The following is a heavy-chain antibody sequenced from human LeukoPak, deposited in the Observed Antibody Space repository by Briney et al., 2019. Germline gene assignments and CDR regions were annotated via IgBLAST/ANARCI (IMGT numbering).Heavy chain of an antibody. CDR1: GFTFSSYG. J-gene: IGHJ6*02. CDR3: AKTSLCSSTSCGYYGMDV. V-gene: IGHV3-30*18. D-gene: IGHD2-2*01. CDR2: ISNDGSNK. Sequence: PGGSLRLSCAASGFTFSSYGMHWVRQAPGKGLEWVAVISNDGSNKYYADSVKGRFTISRDNSKNTLYLQMNSLRAEDTGVYYCAKTSLCSSTSCGYYGMDVWGQGTTVTVSS.